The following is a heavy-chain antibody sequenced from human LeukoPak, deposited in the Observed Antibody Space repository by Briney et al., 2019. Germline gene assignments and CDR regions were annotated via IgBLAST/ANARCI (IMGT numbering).Heavy chain of an antibody. CDR2: ISYDGSNK. V-gene: IGHV3-30-3*01. J-gene: IGHJ4*02. Sequence: GGSLRLSCAASGFTFSSYAMHWVRQAPGKGLEWVAVISYDGSNKYYADSVKGRFTISRDNSKNTLYLQMNSLRAEDTALHYCARPPRYYDFWSGNTYYFDYWGQGTLVTVSS. D-gene: IGHD3-3*01. CDR3: ARPPRYYDFWSGNTYYFDY. CDR1: GFTFSSYA.